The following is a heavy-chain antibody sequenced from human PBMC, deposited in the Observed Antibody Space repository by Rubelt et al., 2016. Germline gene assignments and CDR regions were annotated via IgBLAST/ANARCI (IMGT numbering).Heavy chain of an antibody. CDR1: GGSFSGYY. V-gene: IGHV4-34*01. CDR2: IYHSGST. Sequence: QVQLQQWGAGLLKPSETLSLTCAVYGGSFSGYYWNWIRQPPGKGLEWIGSIYHSGSTYYNPFLKIRVTISVDTAKNQFALKLSSVTAADTAVYYCARDGTHTYNWFDPWGQGTLVTVSS. J-gene: IGHJ5*02. CDR3: ARDGTHTYNWFDP.